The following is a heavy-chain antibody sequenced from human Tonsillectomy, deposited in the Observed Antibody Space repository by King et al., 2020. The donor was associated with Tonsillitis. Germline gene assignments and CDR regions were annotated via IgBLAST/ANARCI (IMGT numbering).Heavy chain of an antibody. V-gene: IGHV3-7*01. CDR3: GRVEYVSGCSPH. CDR1: GFTFSSYW. J-gene: IGHJ4*02. CDR2: IKGDGSAT. D-gene: IGHD3-10*01. Sequence: VQLVESGGVLVQPGGSLRLSCAASGFTFSSYWMNWVRQAPGKGLEWVANIKGDGSATNYVDSVKGRFTISRDNAKDPMFLQMNSLRVEDTVVYYCGRVEYVSGCSPHSGQGPLLTVSS.